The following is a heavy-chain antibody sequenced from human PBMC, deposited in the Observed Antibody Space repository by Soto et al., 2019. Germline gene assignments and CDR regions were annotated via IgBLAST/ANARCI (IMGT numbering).Heavy chain of an antibody. V-gene: IGHV4-34*01. Sequence: SETLSLTCAVYGGSFSGYYWSWIRQPPGKGLEWIGEINHSGSTNYNPSLKSRVTISVDTSKNQFSLKLSSVTAADTAVYYCARGVRGRGSGSYYKNFDYWGQGTLVTVSS. CDR1: GGSFSGYY. J-gene: IGHJ4*02. D-gene: IGHD3-10*01. CDR2: INHSGST. CDR3: ARGVRGRGSGSYYKNFDY.